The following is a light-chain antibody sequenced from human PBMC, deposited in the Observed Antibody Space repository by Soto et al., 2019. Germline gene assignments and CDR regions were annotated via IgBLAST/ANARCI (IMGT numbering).Light chain of an antibody. Sequence: DIVMTQSPLSLPVTPGEPASISCRSSQSLLHTNGYNYLDWYLQKPGQSPQLLIYLGSNRASGVPDRFSGSGSRTDFRLKISRVEAEDVGVYFCMQALQTPRTFGQGTKVEIK. CDR1: QSLLHTNGYNY. V-gene: IGKV2-28*01. J-gene: IGKJ1*01. CDR2: LGS. CDR3: MQALQTPRT.